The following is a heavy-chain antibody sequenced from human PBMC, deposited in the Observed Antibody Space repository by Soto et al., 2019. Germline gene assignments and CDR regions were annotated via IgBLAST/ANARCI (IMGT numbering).Heavy chain of an antibody. CDR3: GKDTLDCSGGDCPLYSYYGMDV. CDR1: GFTFRSYG. D-gene: IGHD2-15*01. Sequence: QVQLVESGGGVVQPGTSLRLSCAASGFTFRSYGMHWVRQAPGKGLEWLAVISNDGSNKYLADSVKGRLALSRDNSRNTLYLQINSLRVEDTAVYYCGKDTLDCSGGDCPLYSYYGMDVWGQGPTVTVSS. J-gene: IGHJ6*02. CDR2: ISNDGSNK. V-gene: IGHV3-30*18.